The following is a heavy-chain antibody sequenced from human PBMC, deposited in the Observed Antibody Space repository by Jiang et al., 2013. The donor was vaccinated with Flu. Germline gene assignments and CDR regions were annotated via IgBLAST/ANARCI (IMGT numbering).Heavy chain of an antibody. V-gene: IGHV3-48*03. D-gene: IGHD3-3*01. CDR1: GFTFSSYE. CDR2: ISSSGSTI. J-gene: IGHJ6*02. CDR3: ARDFPHRWTIGYYYGMDV. Sequence: VQPGGSLRLSCAASGFTFSSYEMNWVRQAPGKGLEWVSYISSSGSTIYYADSVKGRFTISRDNAKNSLYLQMNSLRAEDTAVYYCARDFPHRWTIGYYYGMDVWGQGTTVTVSS.